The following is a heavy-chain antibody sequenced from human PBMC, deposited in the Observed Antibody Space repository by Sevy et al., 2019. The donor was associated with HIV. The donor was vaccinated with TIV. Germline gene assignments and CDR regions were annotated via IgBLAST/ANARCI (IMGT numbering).Heavy chain of an antibody. CDR1: GFSFSTYS. CDR3: ARVAAVASTLHYFDF. V-gene: IGHV3-48*02. J-gene: IGHJ4*02. CDR2: ISTSSSTI. Sequence: GGSLRLSCAASGFSFSTYSMSWVRQAPGKGLEWVSYISTSSSTIYYADSVKGRFTISRDNAKRSLYLQMNSLRDEDTAVYYCARVAAVASTLHYFDFWGQGTLVTVSS. D-gene: IGHD6-19*01.